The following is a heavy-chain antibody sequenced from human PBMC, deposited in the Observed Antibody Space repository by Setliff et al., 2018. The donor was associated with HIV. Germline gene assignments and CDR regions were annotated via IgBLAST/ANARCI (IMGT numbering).Heavy chain of an antibody. J-gene: IGHJ2*01. Sequence: PSETLSLTCTVFGGSINSDSYYWTWIRQPAGKGLEWIGHIHTSGSTNYNPSLKSRVTISVDTSKNQFSLKLSSVTAADTAVYYCARVLNYDILTGLGPYWYFDLWGRGTLVTVSS. CDR2: IHTSGST. D-gene: IGHD3-9*01. CDR3: ARVLNYDILTGLGPYWYFDL. CDR1: GGSINSDSYY. V-gene: IGHV4-61*09.